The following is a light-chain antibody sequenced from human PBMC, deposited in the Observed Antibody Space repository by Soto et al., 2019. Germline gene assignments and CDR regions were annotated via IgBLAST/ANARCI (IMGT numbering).Light chain of an antibody. V-gene: IGKV4-1*01. CDR1: QTNPYTSINKTY. Sequence: IVMTQFTYSLPLYLGERRTISCNLRQTNPYTSINKTYLAWYQQRPGQPPKLLIYWASIRGSGVPDRLSGSGFGTDFTLTISSLQTEDVAVYYCQQYFSYPLTFGGGTKVDI. J-gene: IGKJ4*01. CDR2: WAS. CDR3: QQYFSYPLT.